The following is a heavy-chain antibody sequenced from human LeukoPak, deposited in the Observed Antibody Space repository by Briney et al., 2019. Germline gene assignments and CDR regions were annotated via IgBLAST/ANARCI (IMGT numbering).Heavy chain of an antibody. CDR1: GFTFSSYA. J-gene: IGHJ4*02. V-gene: IGHV3-23*01. CDR2: ITTRSGST. D-gene: IGHD6-19*01. CDR3: AKEVSWRVAGTMGLDY. Sequence: GGSLRLSCAASGFTFSSYAMSWVRQAPGKGLEWVSTITTRSGSTYYADSVKGRFTISRDNSNNTLYLQMNSLRAEGTAVYYCAKEVSWRVAGTMGLDYWGQGTLVTVSS.